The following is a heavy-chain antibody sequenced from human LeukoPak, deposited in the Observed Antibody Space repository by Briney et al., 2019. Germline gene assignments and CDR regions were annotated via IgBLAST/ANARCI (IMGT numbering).Heavy chain of an antibody. D-gene: IGHD6-6*01. V-gene: IGHV4-39*01. CDR3: ARHSSISAHPFDY. Sequence: SETLSLTCTVSGGSFSSSSYYWGWIRQPPGKGLEWIGSIYYSGSTYYNPSLKSRVTISVDTSKNQFSLKLGFVTAADTAVYYCARHSSISAHPFDYWGQGNLVTVSS. CDR2: IYYSGST. CDR1: GGSFSSSSYY. J-gene: IGHJ4*02.